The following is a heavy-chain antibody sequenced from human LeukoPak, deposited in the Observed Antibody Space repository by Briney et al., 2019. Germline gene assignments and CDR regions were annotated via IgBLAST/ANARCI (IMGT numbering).Heavy chain of an antibody. CDR3: ARAGFYCSGGRCYSACDY. CDR1: LYTPTSSA. J-gene: IGHJ4*02. CDR2: IWYDGSNK. D-gene: IGHD2-15*01. Sequence: GGSLRLSRAPPLYTPTSSAVHTGPPAPGKGLEWVAVIWYDGSNKYYADSVKGRFTISRDNSKNTLYLQMNSLRVEDTAVYYCARAGFYCSGGRCYSACDYWGQGTLVTVSS. V-gene: IGHV3-33*01.